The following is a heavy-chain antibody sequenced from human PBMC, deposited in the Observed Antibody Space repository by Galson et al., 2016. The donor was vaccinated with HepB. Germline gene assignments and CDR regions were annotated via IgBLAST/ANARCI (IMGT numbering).Heavy chain of an antibody. V-gene: IGHV4-4*02. CDR2: IDHRGTT. Sequence: TLSLTCAVSGASISSHNWWNWVRQPPGKGLEWIGEIDHRGTTNYNPSLRSRVTISADKSKNQFSLKLTSVTAADTAVYYCARILVGCTGTSCFFDPWGQGTLVTVSS. CDR3: ARILVGCTGTSCFFDP. J-gene: IGHJ5*02. CDR1: GASISSHNW. D-gene: IGHD2-2*01.